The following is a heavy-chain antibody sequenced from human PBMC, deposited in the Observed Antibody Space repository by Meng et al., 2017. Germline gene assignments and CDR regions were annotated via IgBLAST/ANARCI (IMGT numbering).Heavy chain of an antibody. Sequence: GESLKISCAASGFTFSSYAMSWVRQAPGKGLEWVSAISGSGGSTYYADSVKGRFTISRDNSKNTLYLQMNSLRAEDTAVYYCAKDPAPRTVTTTFDYWGQGTLVTVSS. CDR2: ISGSGGST. J-gene: IGHJ4*02. V-gene: IGHV3-23*01. CDR3: AKDPAPRTVTTTFDY. D-gene: IGHD4-17*01. CDR1: GFTFSSYA.